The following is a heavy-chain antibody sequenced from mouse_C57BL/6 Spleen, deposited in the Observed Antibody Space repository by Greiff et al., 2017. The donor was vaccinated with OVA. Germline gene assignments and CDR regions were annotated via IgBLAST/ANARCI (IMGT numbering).Heavy chain of an antibody. CDR3: ARGRGLPPYWYFDV. CDR1: GYTFTSYW. V-gene: IGHV1-69*01. D-gene: IGHD2-2*01. J-gene: IGHJ1*03. CDR2: IDPSDSYT. Sequence: QVQLQQPGAELVMPGASVKLSCKASGYTFTSYWMHWVKQRPGQGLEWIGEIDPSDSYTNYNQKFKGKSTLTVDKSSSTAYMQLSSLTSEDSAVYDCARGRGLPPYWYFDVWGTGTPVTVSS.